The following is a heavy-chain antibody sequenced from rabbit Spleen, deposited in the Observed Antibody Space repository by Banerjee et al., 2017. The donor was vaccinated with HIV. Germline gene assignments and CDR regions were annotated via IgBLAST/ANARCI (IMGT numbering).Heavy chain of an antibody. CDR2: IDAGSSDFT. J-gene: IGHJ6*01. CDR1: GISFGISDY. D-gene: IGHD6-1*01. Sequence: EQLEESGGGLVKPEGPLTLTCKASGISFGISDYMCWVRQAPGKGLEWIACIDAGSSDFTYHANWAKGRFTISKTSSTTVTLQATSLTVADTATYFCARDTASSFSSYGMDLWGPGTLVTVS. V-gene: IGHV1S45*01. CDR3: ARDTASSFSSYGMDL.